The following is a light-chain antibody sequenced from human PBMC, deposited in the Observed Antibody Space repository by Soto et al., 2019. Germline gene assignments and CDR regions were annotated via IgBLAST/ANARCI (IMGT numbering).Light chain of an antibody. CDR1: QSVSSSY. Sequence: EIVLTQSPGTLSLSPGERATLSCRASQSVSSSYLAWYQQKPGQAPRLLIYGASSRATGIPDRFSGSGSGTDFTLTISRLDPADFAVYYCQQYGSSPRTFGQGTKLEIK. V-gene: IGKV3-20*01. CDR2: GAS. CDR3: QQYGSSPRT. J-gene: IGKJ2*01.